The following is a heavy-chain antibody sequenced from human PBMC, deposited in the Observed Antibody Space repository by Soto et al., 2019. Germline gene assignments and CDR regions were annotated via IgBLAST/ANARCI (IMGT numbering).Heavy chain of an antibody. Sequence: RASLTISGKRSGYRFTSSWIGRVRQMPGKGLEWMGIIYPGDSDTRYSPSFQGQVTISADKSISTAYLQWSSLKASDTAMYYCARPGYSSPGFDYWGQGTLVTVSS. CDR1: GYRFTSSW. CDR3: ARPGYSSPGFDY. J-gene: IGHJ4*02. CDR2: IYPGDSDT. V-gene: IGHV5-51*01. D-gene: IGHD6-13*01.